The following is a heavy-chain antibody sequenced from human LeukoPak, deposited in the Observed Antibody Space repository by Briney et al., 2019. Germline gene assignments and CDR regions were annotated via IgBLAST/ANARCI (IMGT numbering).Heavy chain of an antibody. J-gene: IGHJ4*02. V-gene: IGHV3-48*03. D-gene: IGHD1-26*01. CDR3: VRKLLGAGPIYDFFDF. CDR1: RFTPGEHG. Sequence: TPRLSSAASRFTPGEHGISSGPEAPGQGVEWCSYSKSEGTNTSYADSVKGRFTTSRDNAKNSLYLQMDSLAIEDTAIYFCVRKLLGAGPIYDFFDFWGQGILVTVSS. CDR2: SKSEGTNT.